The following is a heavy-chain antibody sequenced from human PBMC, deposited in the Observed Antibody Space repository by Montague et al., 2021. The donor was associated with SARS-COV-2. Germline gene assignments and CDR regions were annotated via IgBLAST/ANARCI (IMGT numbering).Heavy chain of an antibody. Sequence: SETLSLICTVSGDSIDSGDWWSWVRQAPGRGLEFIGEIHHSGGTNCNPSLRSRVTMSVDKSKNQFSLSLSSVTAADTAVYYCARVSLVGPTAGTSDYWGLGTLVAVSS. CDR1: GDSIDSGDW. CDR2: IHHSGGT. D-gene: IGHD1-1*01. V-gene: IGHV4-4*02. J-gene: IGHJ4*02. CDR3: ARVSLVGPTAGTSDY.